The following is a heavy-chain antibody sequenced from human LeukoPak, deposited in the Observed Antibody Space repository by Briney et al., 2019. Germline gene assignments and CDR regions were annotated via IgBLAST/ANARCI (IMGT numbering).Heavy chain of an antibody. CDR3: ARLSKAVIDSDY. CDR2: IKQDGSET. CDR1: GFTFSNFW. J-gene: IGHJ4*02. D-gene: IGHD6-19*01. Sequence: GESLRLSCAASGFTFSNFWMSWVRQASGKGLEWVANIKQDGSETYYADSVKGRFAISRDNARNSLYLQMNSLRVEDTAMYYCARLSKAVIDSDYWGQGTLVTVSS. V-gene: IGHV3-7*01.